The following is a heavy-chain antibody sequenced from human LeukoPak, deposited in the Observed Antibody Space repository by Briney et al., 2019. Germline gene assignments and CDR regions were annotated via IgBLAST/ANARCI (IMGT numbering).Heavy chain of an antibody. CDR2: ISSSSSTI. J-gene: IGHJ6*02. V-gene: IGHV3-48*02. D-gene: IGHD2-15*01. Sequence: PGGSLRLSCAASGFTFSSYSMNWVRQAPGKGLEWVSYISSSSSTIYYADSVKGRFTISRDNAKNSLYLQMNSLRDEDTAVYYCARAYCSGGSCSYGLDVWGQGTTVTVSS. CDR3: ARAYCSGGSCSYGLDV. CDR1: GFTFSSYS.